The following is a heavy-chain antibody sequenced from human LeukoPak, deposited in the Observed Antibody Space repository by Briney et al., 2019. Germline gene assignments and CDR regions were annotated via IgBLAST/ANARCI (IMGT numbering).Heavy chain of an antibody. CDR1: GLTFSSYW. J-gene: IGHJ4*02. D-gene: IGHD5-18*01. V-gene: IGHV3-7*03. Sequence: GGSLRLSCAASGLTFSSYWMTWVRQAPGKGLEWVASLNEDGSKRSYVGSVKGRFTISRDNAQKSVYLQMNSLTAEDTAVYYCARAVTSMDGYWGQGTLVTVSS. CDR2: LNEDGSKR. CDR3: ARAVTSMDGY.